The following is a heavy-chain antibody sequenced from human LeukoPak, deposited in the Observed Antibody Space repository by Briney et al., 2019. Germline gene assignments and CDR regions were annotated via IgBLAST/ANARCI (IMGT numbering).Heavy chain of an antibody. D-gene: IGHD3-10*01. CDR2: IIPIFGTA. Sequence: EASVKVSCKASGSTFTTYAITWVRQAPGQGLEWMGEIIPIFGTANYAQKFQGRVTITADVSTSTAYMELSSLRLDDTAVYYCARDPMLRGVHNWFDPWGQGTLVTVSS. CDR1: GSTFTTYA. V-gene: IGHV1-69*01. J-gene: IGHJ5*02. CDR3: ARDPMLRGVHNWFDP.